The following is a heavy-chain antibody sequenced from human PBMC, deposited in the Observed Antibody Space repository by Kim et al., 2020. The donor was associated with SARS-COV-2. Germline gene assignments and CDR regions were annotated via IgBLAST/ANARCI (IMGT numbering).Heavy chain of an antibody. D-gene: IGHD3-3*01. CDR2: INHSGST. CDR1: GGSFSGYY. Sequence: SETLSLTCAVYGGSFSGYYWSWIRQLPGKGLEWIGEINHSGSTNYNPSLKSRVTISVDTSKNQFSLKLSSVTAADTAVYYCARGSLSGYLKYYGMDVWGQGTTVTVSS. V-gene: IGHV4-34*01. CDR3: ARGSLSGYLKYYGMDV. J-gene: IGHJ6*02.